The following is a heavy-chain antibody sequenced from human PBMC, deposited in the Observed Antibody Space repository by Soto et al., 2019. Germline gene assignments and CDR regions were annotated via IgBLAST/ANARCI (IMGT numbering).Heavy chain of an antibody. V-gene: IGHV1-69*13. D-gene: IGHD3-22*01. CDR2: IIPIFGTA. J-gene: IGHJ3*02. CDR3: ARGKQWYYYDSSGPREAFDI. Sequence: SVKVSCKASGGTFSSYAISWVRQAPGQGLEWMGGIIPIFGTANYAQKFQGRVTITADESTSTAYMELSSLRSEDTAVYYCARGKQWYYYDSSGPREAFDIWGQGTMVTVSS. CDR1: GGTFSSYA.